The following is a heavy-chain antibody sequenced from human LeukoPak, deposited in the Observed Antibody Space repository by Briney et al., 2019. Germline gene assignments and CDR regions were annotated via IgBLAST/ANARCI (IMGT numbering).Heavy chain of an antibody. J-gene: IGHJ4*02. Sequence: GESLKISCKGSGYSFTSYWIGWVRQMPGKGLEWMGIIYPGDSDTRYSPSFQGQVTISADKSISTAYLQWSSLKASDTAMYYCARREYTSYYDSSGYYYFDYWGQGTLVTVSS. V-gene: IGHV5-51*01. CDR1: GYSFTSYW. CDR3: ARREYTSYYDSSGYYYFDY. D-gene: IGHD3-22*01. CDR2: IYPGDSDT.